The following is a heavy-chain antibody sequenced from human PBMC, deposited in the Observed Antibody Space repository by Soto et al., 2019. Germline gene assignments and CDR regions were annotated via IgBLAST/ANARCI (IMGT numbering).Heavy chain of an antibody. CDR1: GFTFSPFW. J-gene: IGHJ4*02. V-gene: IGHV3-74*01. D-gene: IGHD6-19*01. CDR3: AKARSGWPLRFDY. CDR2: INGDASTI. Sequence: GGSLRLSCAASGFTFSPFWMHWVRQAPGKGLVWVSHINGDASTIVYADSVKGRFTVSRDNAKNTLYLQMNSLRAEDTAVYYCAKARSGWPLRFDYWGQGTLVTVSS.